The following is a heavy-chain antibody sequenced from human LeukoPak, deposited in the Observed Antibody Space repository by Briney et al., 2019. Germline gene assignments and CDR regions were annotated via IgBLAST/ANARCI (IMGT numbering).Heavy chain of an antibody. CDR2: IRYDGSNK. Sequence: QTGGSLRLSCAASGFTFSSYGMHWVRQAPGKGLEWVAFIRYDGSNKYYADSVKGRFTISRDNSKNTLYLQMNSLRAEDTAVYYCAKDRRWELRLVDPWGQGTLVTVSS. V-gene: IGHV3-30*02. CDR1: GFTFSSYG. D-gene: IGHD1-26*01. CDR3: AKDRRWELRLVDP. J-gene: IGHJ5*02.